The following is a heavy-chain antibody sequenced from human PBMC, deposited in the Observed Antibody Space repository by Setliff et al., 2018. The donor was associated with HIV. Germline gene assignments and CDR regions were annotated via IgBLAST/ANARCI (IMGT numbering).Heavy chain of an antibody. J-gene: IGHJ4*02. V-gene: IGHV4-59*11. CDR1: GGSISSHY. CDR3: ARVPRQLLKGAAAYFDY. Sequence: SETLSLTCTVSGGSISSHYWSWIRQPPGKGLEWIGYIYYSGSTNYNPSLKSRVTISVDTSKNQFSLRLSSVTAAATAVYYCARVPRQLLKGAAAYFDYWGQGTLVTVSS. CDR2: IYYSGST. D-gene: IGHD5-18*01.